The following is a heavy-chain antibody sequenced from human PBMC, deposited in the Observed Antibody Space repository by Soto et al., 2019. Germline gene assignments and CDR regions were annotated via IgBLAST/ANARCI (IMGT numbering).Heavy chain of an antibody. CDR1: GGSFSGYY. Sequence: SETLSLTCAVYGGSFSGYYWSWIRQPPGKGLEWIGEINHSGSTNYNPSLKSRVTISVDTSKNQFSLKLSSVTAADTAVYYCARGPRWGYHYYFDYWGQGTLVTVSS. CDR2: INHSGST. J-gene: IGHJ4*02. V-gene: IGHV4-34*01. CDR3: ARGPRWGYHYYFDY. D-gene: IGHD3-16*02.